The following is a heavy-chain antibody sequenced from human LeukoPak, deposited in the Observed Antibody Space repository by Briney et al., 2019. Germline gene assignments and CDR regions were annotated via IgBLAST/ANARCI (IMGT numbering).Heavy chain of an antibody. V-gene: IGHV1-2*04. Sequence: GASVKVSCKASGYTFTGYYMHWVRQAPGQGLEWMGWINPNSGGTNYAQKFQGWVTMTRDTSISTAYMELSRLRSDDTAVYYCAKDPTPYGYSSSWGQGTLVTVSS. CDR2: INPNSGGT. D-gene: IGHD6-13*01. J-gene: IGHJ4*02. CDR3: AKDPTPYGYSSS. CDR1: GYTFTGYY.